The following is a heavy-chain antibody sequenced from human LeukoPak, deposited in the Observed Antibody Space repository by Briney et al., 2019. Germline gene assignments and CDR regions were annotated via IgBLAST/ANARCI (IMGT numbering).Heavy chain of an antibody. D-gene: IGHD1-26*01. V-gene: IGHV4-39*07. CDR2: IYYSGST. CDR3: SGSYVYYYYHYMDV. Sequence: SETLSLTCTVSGGSISSSSYYWGWIRQPPGKGLEWIGSIYYSGSTYYNPSLKSRVTISVDTSKNQFSLKLSSVTAADTAVYYCSGSYVYYYYHYMDVWGKGTTVTISS. J-gene: IGHJ6*03. CDR1: GGSISSSSYY.